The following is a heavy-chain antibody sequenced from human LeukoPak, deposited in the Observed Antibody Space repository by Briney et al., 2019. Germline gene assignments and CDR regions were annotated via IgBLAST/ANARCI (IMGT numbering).Heavy chain of an antibody. Sequence: PSETLSLTCTVSGGSISSSSYYLGWIRQPPGKGLAWIGSIYYSGSTYYHQSPKSRATISIGTPNNQLSLKLTSVTAADAAGYDCARGGPIAVAGRRNDYWGQGTLVTVSS. CDR3: ARGGPIAVAGRRNDY. CDR1: GGSISSSSYY. V-gene: IGHV4-39*07. CDR2: IYYSGST. D-gene: IGHD6-19*01. J-gene: IGHJ4*02.